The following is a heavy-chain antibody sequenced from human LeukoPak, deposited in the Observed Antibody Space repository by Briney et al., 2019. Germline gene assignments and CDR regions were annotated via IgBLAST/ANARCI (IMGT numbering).Heavy chain of an antibody. D-gene: IGHD6-19*01. CDR2: IYYSGST. Sequence: SETLSLTCTVSGGSISSYYWSWIRQPPGKGLEWIGYIYYSGSTNYNPSLKSRVTISVDTSKNQFSLKLSSVTAADTAVYYWARHRGSSEIRSIDYWGQGTLVTVSS. V-gene: IGHV4-59*08. CDR3: ARHRGSSEIRSIDY. CDR1: GGSISSYY. J-gene: IGHJ4*02.